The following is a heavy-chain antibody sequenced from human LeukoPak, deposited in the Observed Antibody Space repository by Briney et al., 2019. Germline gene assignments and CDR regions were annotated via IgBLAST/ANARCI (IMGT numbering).Heavy chain of an antibody. CDR3: AKSVLFEGFPKYYFDY. CDR1: GFAFSSYA. Sequence: GGSLRLSCAASGFAFSSYAMSWVRQAPGKGLEWVSAISGSGGSTYYADSVKGRFTISRDNSKNTLYLQMNSLRAEDTAVYYCAKSVLFEGFPKYYFDYWGQGTLVTVSS. J-gene: IGHJ4*02. D-gene: IGHD3-10*02. V-gene: IGHV3-23*01. CDR2: ISGSGGST.